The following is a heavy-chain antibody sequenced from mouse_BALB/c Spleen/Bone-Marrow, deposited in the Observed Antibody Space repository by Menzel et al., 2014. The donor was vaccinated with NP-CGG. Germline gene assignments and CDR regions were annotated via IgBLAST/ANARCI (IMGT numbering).Heavy chain of an antibody. D-gene: IGHD1-1*01. CDR1: GYAFTNYL. CDR3: ARSGYYGSNYAMHY. Sequence: QVHVKQSGAELVRPGTSVKVSCKASGYAFTNYLIEWVKQRPGQGLEWIGVINPGSGGTNCNEKFKGKATLTADKSSSTAYMQLSSLTSDDSAVYFCARSGYYGSNYAMHYWGQGTSVTVSS. V-gene: IGHV1-54*01. CDR2: INPGSGGT. J-gene: IGHJ4*01.